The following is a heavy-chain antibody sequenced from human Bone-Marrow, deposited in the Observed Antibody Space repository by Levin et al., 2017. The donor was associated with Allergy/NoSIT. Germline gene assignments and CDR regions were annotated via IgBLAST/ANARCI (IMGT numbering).Heavy chain of an antibody. CDR2: ISSDENNK. J-gene: IGHJ4*02. V-gene: IGHV3-30*18. CDR1: GFKFSSFG. D-gene: IGHD3-22*01. Sequence: AGGSLRLSCAASGFKFSSFGIHWVRQAPGKGLDWVAVISSDENNKFYSDSVRGRFTISRDNAKNTVYLQMHSLRADDTAVYYCAKDSYYDSSGSLDYWGQGTLVTVSS. CDR3: AKDSYYDSSGSLDY.